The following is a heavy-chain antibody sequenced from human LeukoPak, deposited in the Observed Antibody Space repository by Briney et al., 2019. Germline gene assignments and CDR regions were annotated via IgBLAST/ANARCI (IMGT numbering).Heavy chain of an antibody. CDR3: ARYTGFFNYFDP. CDR2: VYFTGST. D-gene: IGHD1-1*01. CDR1: GGSITTSSNH. Sequence: SETLSLTCTVSGGSITTSSNHWGWIRQPPGKGLEFIGSVYFTGSTMYNPSLNSRVTISVDVSKNQFSLKMTSVTATDTAAYYCARYTGFFNYFDPWGQGALVTVSS. J-gene: IGHJ5*02. V-gene: IGHV4-39*01.